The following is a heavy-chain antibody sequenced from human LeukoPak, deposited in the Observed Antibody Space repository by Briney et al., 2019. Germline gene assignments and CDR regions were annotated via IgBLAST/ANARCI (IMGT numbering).Heavy chain of an antibody. V-gene: IGHV3-53*01. CDR3: ARVYFVVGRGDKAFGI. CDR2: IYSSIGT. J-gene: IGHJ3*02. D-gene: IGHD2-21*01. CDR1: GFTVSSNY. Sequence: QPGGSLRLSCAASGFTVSSNYMSWVRQAPGKGLEWVSVIYSSIGTNYADSVKGRFTISRDKSKNTLYLQMNSLRAEDTAEYYCARVYFVVGRGDKAFGIWGQGTMVTVSS.